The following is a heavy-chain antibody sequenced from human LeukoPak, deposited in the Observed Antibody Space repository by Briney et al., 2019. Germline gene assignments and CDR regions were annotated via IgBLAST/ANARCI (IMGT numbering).Heavy chain of an antibody. CDR1: GYTFTGYY. D-gene: IGHD3-3*01. Sequence: LRASVKVSCKASGYTFTGYYMHWVRQAPGQGLEWMGWINPNSGGTNYAQKFQGRVTMTRDTSISTAYMELSRLRSDNTAVYYCARVTHLWEWSYWGQGTLVTVSS. V-gene: IGHV1-2*02. J-gene: IGHJ4*02. CDR3: ARVTHLWEWSY. CDR2: INPNSGGT.